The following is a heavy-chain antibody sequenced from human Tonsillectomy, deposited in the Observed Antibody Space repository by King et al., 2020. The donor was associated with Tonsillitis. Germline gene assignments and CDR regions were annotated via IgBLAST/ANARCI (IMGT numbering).Heavy chain of an antibody. Sequence: QLVQSGGGLVKPGGSLRLSCAASGFTFSDYYMSWIRQAPGKGLEWVSYISISSSYKNYADSVKGRFTISRDNAKNSLYLQMNSLRAEDTAVYYCARDRRIAAGGGVSYFDYWGKGTLVTVSS. V-gene: IGHV3-11*05. CDR2: ISISSSYK. J-gene: IGHJ4*02. D-gene: IGHD6-13*01. CDR1: GFTFSDYY. CDR3: ARDRRIAAGGGVSYFDY.